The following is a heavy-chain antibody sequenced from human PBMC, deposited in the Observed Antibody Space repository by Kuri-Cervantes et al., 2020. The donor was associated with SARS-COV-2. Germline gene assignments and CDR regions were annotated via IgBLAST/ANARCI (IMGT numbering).Heavy chain of an antibody. Sequence: ASVKVSCKASGYTFTSYGISWVRQAPGQGLEWMGWISAYSGNTNYAQKLLGRVTMTTDTSTSTAYMELRSLRSDDTAVYYCARLFHNGWFDPWGQGTLVTVSS. D-gene: IGHD1-1*01. V-gene: IGHV1-18*04. J-gene: IGHJ5*02. CDR3: ARLFHNGWFDP. CDR1: GYTFTSYG. CDR2: ISAYSGNT.